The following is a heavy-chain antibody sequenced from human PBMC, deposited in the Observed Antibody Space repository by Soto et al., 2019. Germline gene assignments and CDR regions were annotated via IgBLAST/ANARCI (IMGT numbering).Heavy chain of an antibody. Sequence: GGSLSRSGSGSSFTFMDYDMSWIRQAPGKGLEWVSYISSSGSTIYYAASVKGRFTISRDHAKNSLYLQMNSLRAEDPAVYSCARDRTPVDAFDIWGQGTMVTVSS. V-gene: IGHV3-11*01. CDR1: SFTFMDYD. CDR3: ARDRTPVDAFDI. J-gene: IGHJ3*02. CDR2: ISSSGSTI.